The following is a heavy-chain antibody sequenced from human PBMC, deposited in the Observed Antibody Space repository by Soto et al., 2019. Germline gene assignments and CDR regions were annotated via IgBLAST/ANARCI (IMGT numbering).Heavy chain of an antibody. J-gene: IGHJ5*02. D-gene: IGHD2-2*01. CDR3: ARENIVVVPTAKGWFDP. V-gene: IGHV4-31*03. Sequence: SETLSLTCTVSGASIRSGNYYWTWIRQLPWKGLEWIGYVHYSGTTYSNPSLKSRVSISVDTSKNQFSLTVNSVTAADTAVYYCARENIVVVPTAKGWFDPWGQGXLVTVSS. CDR1: GASIRSGNYY. CDR2: VHYSGTT.